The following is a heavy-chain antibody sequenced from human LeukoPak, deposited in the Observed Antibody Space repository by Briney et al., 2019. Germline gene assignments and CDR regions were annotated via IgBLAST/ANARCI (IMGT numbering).Heavy chain of an antibody. CDR2: IIPILGIA. V-gene: IGHV1-69*04. CDR1: GGTFSSYA. Sequence: SVKVSCKASGGTFSSYAISWVRQAPGQGLEWMGRIIPILGIANYAQKLQGRVTMTTDTSTSTAYMELRSLRSDDTAVYYCARGGPVHSSSWHFDYWGQGTLVTVSS. CDR3: ARGGPVHSSSWHFDY. J-gene: IGHJ4*02. D-gene: IGHD6-13*01.